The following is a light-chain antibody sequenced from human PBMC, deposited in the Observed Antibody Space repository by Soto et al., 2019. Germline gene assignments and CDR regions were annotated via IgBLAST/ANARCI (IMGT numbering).Light chain of an antibody. CDR2: GAS. Sequence: EIVLTQSPGTLSLSPGERATLSCRASQSVSSSYLAWYQQKPGQAPRLLIYGASTRATGIPARFSGSGSGTEFTLTISSLQSEDFAVYHCQQYNNWPITFGQGTRLE. CDR3: QQYNNWPIT. J-gene: IGKJ5*01. V-gene: IGKV3-15*01. CDR1: QSVSSSY.